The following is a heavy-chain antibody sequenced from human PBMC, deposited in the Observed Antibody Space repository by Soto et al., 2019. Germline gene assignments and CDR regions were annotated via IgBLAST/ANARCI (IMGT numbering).Heavy chain of an antibody. J-gene: IGHJ6*02. Sequence: QVRLVQSGAEVRKPGASVKVSCKASGYPYTNSYMHWVRQAPGQGREWMGWIHPNTGGTNYAQKFQGRVTMTRDTSVSTVYMELNRLTAADTAIYFCASDFRTRGWFRQAGNFGMDVWGQGTTVNVS. D-gene: IGHD6-19*01. CDR1: GYPYTNSY. V-gene: IGHV1-2*02. CDR2: IHPNTGGT. CDR3: ASDFRTRGWFRQAGNFGMDV.